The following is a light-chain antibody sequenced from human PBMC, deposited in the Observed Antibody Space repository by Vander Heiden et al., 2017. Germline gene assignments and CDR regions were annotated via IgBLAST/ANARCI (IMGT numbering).Light chain of an antibody. J-gene: IGKJ2*01. V-gene: IGKV1-5*03. CDR2: RAS. CDR3: QHHNA. Sequence: DIQMTKSPSTLAASVGDRVTMAARASQGFGGWMAWYQQKPGRAPKLLIYRASTLETGVTSRFSGGVSGTEFTLTISSLQPDDIATYYCQHHNAFGPGT. CDR1: QGFGGW.